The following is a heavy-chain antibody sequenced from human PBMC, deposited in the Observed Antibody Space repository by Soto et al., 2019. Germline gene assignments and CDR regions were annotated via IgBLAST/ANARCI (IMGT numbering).Heavy chain of an antibody. CDR2: ISYDGSNK. V-gene: IGHV3-30-3*01. CDR3: ARDGSPYLRFLEWSHRLYFDY. D-gene: IGHD3-3*01. J-gene: IGHJ4*02. CDR1: GFTFSSYA. Sequence: GSLRLSCAASGFTFSSYAMHWVRQAPGKGLERVAVISYDGSNKYYADSVKGRFTISRDNSKNTLYLQMNSLRAEDTAVYYCARDGSPYLRFLEWSHRLYFDYWGQGTLVTVSS.